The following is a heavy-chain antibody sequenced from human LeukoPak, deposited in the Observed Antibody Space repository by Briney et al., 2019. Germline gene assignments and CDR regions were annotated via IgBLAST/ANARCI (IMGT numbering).Heavy chain of an antibody. V-gene: IGHV3-21*01. Sequence: GGSLRLSCAASGFSFSSYEMNWVRQAPGKGLEWVSSISGSSSYIYYADSVKGRFTISRDNAKNSLYLQMNSLRAEDTAAYYCARDVYYYDSSGFDPWGQGTLVTVSS. CDR3: ARDVYYYDSSGFDP. D-gene: IGHD3-22*01. J-gene: IGHJ5*02. CDR1: GFSFSSYE. CDR2: ISGSSSYI.